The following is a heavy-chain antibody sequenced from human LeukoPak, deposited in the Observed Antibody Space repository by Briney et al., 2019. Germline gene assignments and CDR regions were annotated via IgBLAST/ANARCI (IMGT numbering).Heavy chain of an antibody. D-gene: IGHD3-10*01. J-gene: IGHJ6*03. CDR2: INHSGST. CDR3: ARGTGSYALGYYYYYMDV. Sequence: SETLSLTCTVSGGSISSSSYYWGWIRQPPGKGLEWIGEINHSGSTNYNPSLKSRVTISVDTSKNQFSLKLSSVTAADTAVYYCARGTGSYALGYYYYYMDVWGKGTTVTVSS. CDR1: GGSISSSSYY. V-gene: IGHV4-39*01.